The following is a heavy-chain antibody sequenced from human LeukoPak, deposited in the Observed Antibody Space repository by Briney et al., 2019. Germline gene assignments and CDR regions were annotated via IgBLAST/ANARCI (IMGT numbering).Heavy chain of an antibody. D-gene: IGHD6-13*01. CDR2: IYHSGST. V-gene: IGHV4-38-2*01. CDR1: GYSISSGNY. J-gene: IGHJ4*02. CDR3: ARVRSSWYQFVY. Sequence: RASETLSLTCAVSGYSISSGNYWGWIRQPPGKGLEWIGNIYHSGSTYYNPSLKSRVTISIDTSKNQFFLKLSSVTAADTAVYYCARVRSSWYQFVYWGQGTLVTVSS.